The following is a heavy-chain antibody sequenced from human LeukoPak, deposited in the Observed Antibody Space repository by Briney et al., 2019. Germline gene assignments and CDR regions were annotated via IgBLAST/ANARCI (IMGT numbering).Heavy chain of an antibody. Sequence: GGSLRLSCSASGFTFSSYGMHWVRQAPGKGREWVAVIWYDGSNKYCADSVKGRFTISRDNSKNTLYLQMNSLRAEDTAVYYCARGRSSSWYDAFDIWGQGTMVTVSS. D-gene: IGHD6-13*01. CDR2: IWYDGSNK. CDR1: GFTFSSYG. J-gene: IGHJ3*02. V-gene: IGHV3-33*01. CDR3: ARGRSSSWYDAFDI.